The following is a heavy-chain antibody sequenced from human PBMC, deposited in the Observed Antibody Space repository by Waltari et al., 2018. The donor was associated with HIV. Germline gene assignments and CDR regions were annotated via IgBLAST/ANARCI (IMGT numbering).Heavy chain of an antibody. D-gene: IGHD6-13*01. J-gene: IGHJ6*02. CDR1: GFTFSRYG. CDR2: IGYDGSNK. V-gene: IGHV3-33*01. Sequence: QVQLVESGGGVVPPGRSLRLSCAAYGFTFSRYGLPWVRQAPGKGRDWVAVIGYDGSNKYYADSVKGRFTISRDNSKNTLYLQMNSLRAEDTAVYYCARDGMSSSWYPYYYYYGMDVWGQGTTVTVSS. CDR3: ARDGMSSSWYPYYYYYGMDV.